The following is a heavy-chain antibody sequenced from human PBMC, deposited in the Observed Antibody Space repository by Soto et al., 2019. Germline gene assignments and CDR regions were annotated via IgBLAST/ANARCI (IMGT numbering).Heavy chain of an antibody. D-gene: IGHD7-27*01. V-gene: IGHV3-23*01. CDR1: GFIFSSYA. Sequence: QLSESGGGLVQPGGSLRLSCAASGFIFSSYAMSWVRQAPGKGLEWVSGINRNDESTYYAASVMGRFTISRDNSKNTVYLQMNSLRAGDTAVYYCAKSPTGVNDAFEIWGQGTMVTVSS. CDR3: AKSPTGVNDAFEI. CDR2: INRNDEST. J-gene: IGHJ3*02.